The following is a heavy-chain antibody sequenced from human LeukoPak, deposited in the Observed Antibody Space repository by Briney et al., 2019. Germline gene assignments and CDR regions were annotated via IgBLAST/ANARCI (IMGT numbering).Heavy chain of an antibody. Sequence: PGGSLRLSCAASGFTFSSYGMSWVRQAPGKGLEWVANINDDGSAKYYVDSVKGRFIISRDNAKNSMDLQMNSLRDEDTAVYYCARDRRPTRYGGLDNWGRGTLVTVSS. V-gene: IGHV3-7*01. J-gene: IGHJ4*02. CDR1: GFTFSSYG. D-gene: IGHD1-26*01. CDR3: ARDRRPTRYGGLDN. CDR2: INDDGSAK.